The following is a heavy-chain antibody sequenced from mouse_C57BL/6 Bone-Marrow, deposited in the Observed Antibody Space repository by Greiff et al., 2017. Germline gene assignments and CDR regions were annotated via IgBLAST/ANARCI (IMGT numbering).Heavy chain of an antibody. CDR2: ITPYNGDT. CDR3: ARSLLLRSTRRAMDY. CDR1: GYSFSGYF. V-gene: IGHV1-20*01. D-gene: IGHD1-1*01. Sequence: EVQLQQSGPELVKPGDSVKISCKASGYSFSGYFMHWVMQSHGKSLEWIGRITPYNGDTFYNQKFKGQATLTLAKSSSTAHRELRSLTSEDSAVYYCARSLLLRSTRRAMDYWGQGTSVTVSS. J-gene: IGHJ4*01.